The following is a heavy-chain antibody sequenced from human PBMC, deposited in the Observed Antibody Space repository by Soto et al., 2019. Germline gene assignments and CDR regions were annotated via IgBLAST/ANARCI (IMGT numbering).Heavy chain of an antibody. CDR1: GFTFSSYG. Sequence: QVQLVESGGGVVQPGRSLRLSCAASGFTFSSYGMHWVRQAPGKGLEWVAVIWYDGSNKYYADSVKGRFTISRDNSKNALYLQMNRRRAEGMGVYYWGRGRQMTTVPRGGGGTFDYWGQGTLVTVSS. CDR2: IWYDGSNK. D-gene: IGHD4-17*01. V-gene: IGHV3-33*01. CDR3: GRGRQMTTVPRGGGGTFDY. J-gene: IGHJ4*02.